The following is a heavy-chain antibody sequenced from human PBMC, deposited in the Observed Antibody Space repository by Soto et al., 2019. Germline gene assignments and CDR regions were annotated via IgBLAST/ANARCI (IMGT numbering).Heavy chain of an antibody. D-gene: IGHD1-26*01. CDR3: ARPGLMGATGRPHYFDY. CDR1: GYSFTSYW. Sequence: VESLKISCKGSGYSFTSYWIGWVRQMPGKGLEWMGIIYPGDSDTTYSPSFQGQVTISADKSISTAYLQWSSLKASDTAMYYCARPGLMGATGRPHYFDYWGQGTLVTVSS. CDR2: IYPGDSDT. V-gene: IGHV5-51*01. J-gene: IGHJ4*02.